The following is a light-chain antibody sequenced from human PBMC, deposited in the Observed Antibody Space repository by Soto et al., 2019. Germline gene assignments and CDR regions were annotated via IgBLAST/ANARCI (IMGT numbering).Light chain of an antibody. CDR1: TSNIGSNF. V-gene: IGLV1-47*01. CDR2: RNN. Sequence: HSVLTQPPSASATPGQRVTISCSGGTSNIGSNFVFWYQQFPGTAPKLLIYRNNRRPSGVPDRFSGSKAGTSVSLVISGLRSEDEAVYYCAAWDDSLSGPVFGGGTKLTVL. J-gene: IGLJ3*02. CDR3: AAWDDSLSGPV.